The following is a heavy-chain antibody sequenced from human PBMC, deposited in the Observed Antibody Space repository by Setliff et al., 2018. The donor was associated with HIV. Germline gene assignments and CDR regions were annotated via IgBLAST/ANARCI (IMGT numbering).Heavy chain of an antibody. D-gene: IGHD3-22*01. CDR2: IYYSGRT. Sequence: SETLSLTCTVPGYSISSGYYWGWIRQPPGKGLEWIGSIYYSGRTYYNPSLKSRVTISVDTSKNQFSLKLSSVTAADTAVYYCARVGWDYYDSSGVGEFDYWGQGTLVTVSS. V-gene: IGHV4-38-2*02. J-gene: IGHJ4*02. CDR1: GYSISSGYY. CDR3: ARVGWDYYDSSGVGEFDY.